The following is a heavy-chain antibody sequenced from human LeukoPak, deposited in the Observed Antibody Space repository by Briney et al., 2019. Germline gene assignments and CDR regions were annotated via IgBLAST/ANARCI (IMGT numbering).Heavy chain of an antibody. V-gene: IGHV3-30-3*01. Sequence: PSGGSLRLSCAASGFTFSTYFMHWVRQAPGKGLEWVADIASDGSHTFYVESVKGRFTISRDNSKNTLYLQMNSLRAEDTAVYLCARERQDTILHSGAFDIWGQGTMVTVSS. CDR1: GFTFSTYF. CDR2: IASDGSHT. CDR3: ARERQDTILHSGAFDI. D-gene: IGHD2-21*01. J-gene: IGHJ3*02.